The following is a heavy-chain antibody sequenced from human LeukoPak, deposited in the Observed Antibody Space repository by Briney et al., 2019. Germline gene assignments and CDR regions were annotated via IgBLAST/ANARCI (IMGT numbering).Heavy chain of an antibody. Sequence: PGGSLRLSCAASGFTFSSYSMNWVRQAPGKGLEWVSSISSSSSYIYYADSVKGRFTISRNNAKNSLYLQMNSLRAEDTAVYYCARDLIPNDAFDIWGQGTMVTVSS. CDR3: ARDLIPNDAFDI. D-gene: IGHD2-2*02. CDR1: GFTFSSYS. V-gene: IGHV3-21*01. CDR2: ISSSSSYI. J-gene: IGHJ3*02.